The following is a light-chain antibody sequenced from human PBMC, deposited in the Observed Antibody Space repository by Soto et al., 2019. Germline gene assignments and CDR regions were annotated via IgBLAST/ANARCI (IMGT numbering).Light chain of an antibody. CDR1: QSLVYSAGNTY. V-gene: IGKV2-30*01. CDR3: MQGTHWPYS. Sequence: DAVLTQSPLSLPVTLGQPASISCRSSQSLVYSAGNTYLNWFQQRPGQSPRRLIYKVSERESGVQDEFSGRASGTDFTLEISRVVAGEVGVYYCMQGTHWPYSFGEGTKLEIK. J-gene: IGKJ2*03. CDR2: KVS.